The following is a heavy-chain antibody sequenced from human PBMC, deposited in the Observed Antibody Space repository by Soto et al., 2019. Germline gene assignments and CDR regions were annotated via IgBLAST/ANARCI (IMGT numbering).Heavy chain of an antibody. V-gene: IGHV3-30*18. D-gene: IGHD6-13*01. CDR2: ISHDGSYK. Sequence: GWSXRLSCSSAVFTFTTYVMHLFRHAPGKGRERVAVISHDGSYKYYGDAVKGRSTISRDNSKNAVYMEMNSLRPEDTAVYYCQKGPLAIAGPTLPSADFNIWGPGTMV. CDR3: QKGPLAIAGPTLPSADFNI. J-gene: IGHJ3*02. CDR1: VFTFTTYV.